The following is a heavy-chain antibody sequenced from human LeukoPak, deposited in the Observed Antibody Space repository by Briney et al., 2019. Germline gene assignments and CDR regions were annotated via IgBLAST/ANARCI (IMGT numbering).Heavy chain of an antibody. V-gene: IGHV4-31*03. CDR1: GGSISSGGYY. CDR3: ARSKDTAWFDP. J-gene: IGHJ5*02. CDR2: IYYSGST. D-gene: IGHD5-18*01. Sequence: PSETLSLTCTVSGGSISSGGYYWSWIRQHPGKGLEWIGYIYYSGSTYYNPSLKSRVTISVDTSKNQFSLKLSSVTAADTAVYYCARSKDTAWFDPWGQGTLVTVSS.